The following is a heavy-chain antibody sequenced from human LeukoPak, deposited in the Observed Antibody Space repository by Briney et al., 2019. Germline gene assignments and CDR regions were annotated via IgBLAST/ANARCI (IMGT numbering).Heavy chain of an antibody. CDR2: INPSGGST. V-gene: IGHV1-46*01. CDR3: ARDLGYCSGGSCYPDAFDI. J-gene: IGHJ3*02. Sequence: GASVKVSCKACGYTLTSYHMHGVRPARGKGLAGMGVINPSGGSTSYPQKFQGRVTMTRDTSTSTVYLELSSLRSEDTAVYYCARDLGYCSGGSCYPDAFDIWGQGTMVTVSS. D-gene: IGHD2-15*01. CDR1: GYTLTSYH.